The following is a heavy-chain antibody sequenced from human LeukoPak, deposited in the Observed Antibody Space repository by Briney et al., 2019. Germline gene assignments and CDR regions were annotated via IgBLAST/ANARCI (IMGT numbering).Heavy chain of an antibody. Sequence: ASVKVSCKASGYTFTGYYMHWVRQAPGQGREWMGRINPNSGGTNYAQKFQGRVTMTRDTSISTAYMELSRLRSDDTAVYYCARVGPIVGANDYWGQGTLVTVSS. V-gene: IGHV1-2*06. J-gene: IGHJ4*02. CDR2: INPNSGGT. D-gene: IGHD1-26*01. CDR1: GYTFTGYY. CDR3: ARVGPIVGANDY.